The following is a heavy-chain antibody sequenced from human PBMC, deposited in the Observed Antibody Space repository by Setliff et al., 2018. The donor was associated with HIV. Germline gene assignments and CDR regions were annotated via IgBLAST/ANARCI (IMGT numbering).Heavy chain of an antibody. CDR2: INHSGST. CDR3: ARGPPGSSIGWYVGY. Sequence: SETLSLTCAVYGGSFSGFYWNWIRQPPGKGLEWIGEINHSGSTNYNPTLKSRVTISVDTSKNQFSLRLSSVIAADTAVYYCARGPPGSSIGWYVGYWGQGTQVTVSS. CDR1: GGSFSGFY. V-gene: IGHV4-34*01. D-gene: IGHD6-19*01. J-gene: IGHJ4*02.